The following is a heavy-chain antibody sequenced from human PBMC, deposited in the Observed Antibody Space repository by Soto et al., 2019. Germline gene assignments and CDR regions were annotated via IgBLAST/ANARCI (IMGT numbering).Heavy chain of an antibody. Sequence: QVQLVQSGAEVKKPGSSVKVSCKASGGTFSSYTISWVRQAPGQGLEWMGRIIPILGIANYAQKFQGRVTITADKSTSTTYMELSSLRSEDTAVYYCARGDVLGYGDYGGIEYFQHWGQGTLVTVSS. CDR2: IIPILGIA. J-gene: IGHJ1*01. D-gene: IGHD4-17*01. V-gene: IGHV1-69*02. CDR3: ARGDVLGYGDYGGIEYFQH. CDR1: GGTFSSYT.